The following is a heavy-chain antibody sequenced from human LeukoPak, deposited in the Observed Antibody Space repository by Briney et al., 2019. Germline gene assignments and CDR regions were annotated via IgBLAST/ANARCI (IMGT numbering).Heavy chain of an antibody. J-gene: IGHJ4*02. Sequence: PGGSLRLSCAASGFTFSSYSMNWVRQAPGKGLEWASSITRSSYIYYADSVKGRFTVSRDNAKNSLYLQMNSLRAEDTAVYYCARDSNIVATITYDYWGQGTLVTVSS. CDR2: ITRSSYI. V-gene: IGHV3-21*01. D-gene: IGHD5-12*01. CDR1: GFTFSSYS. CDR3: ARDSNIVATITYDY.